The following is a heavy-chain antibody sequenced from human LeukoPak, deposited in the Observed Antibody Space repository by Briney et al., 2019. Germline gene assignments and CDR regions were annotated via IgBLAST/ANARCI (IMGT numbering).Heavy chain of an antibody. J-gene: IGHJ3*02. CDR3: ARDMRGDGFDI. CDR1: GFTFSTYW. D-gene: IGHD2-2*01. Sequence: GGSLRLSCAASGFTFSTYWMTWVPQAPGKGREWVANIRQDESEKYYVDAVEGRFTISRDNATKSLFLQMNSLRAEDTAVYYCARDMRGDGFDIWGQGTMVTVSS. V-gene: IGHV3-7*04. CDR2: IRQDESEK.